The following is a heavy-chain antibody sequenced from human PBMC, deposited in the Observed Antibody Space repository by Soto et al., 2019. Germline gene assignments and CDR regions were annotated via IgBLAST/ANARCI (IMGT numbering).Heavy chain of an antibody. J-gene: IGHJ5*02. CDR2: IYYSGST. CDR3: ARHYSSGSRNWFDP. D-gene: IGHD6-19*01. Sequence: SETLSLTCSVSGGSINSSSYFWGWVRQPPGKGLEWIGSIYYSGSTCYNPSLRSRVTISVDTSKNQFSLKLSSVTAADTAVFYCARHYSSGSRNWFDPWGQGTLVTVSS. V-gene: IGHV4-39*01. CDR1: GGSINSSSYF.